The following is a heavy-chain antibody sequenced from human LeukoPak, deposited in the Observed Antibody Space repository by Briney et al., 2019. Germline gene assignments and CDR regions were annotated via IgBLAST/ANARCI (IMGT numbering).Heavy chain of an antibody. CDR3: ARGDIVVVPAPAGAYYYYGMDV. CDR2: ISTDGSST. V-gene: IGHV3-74*01. D-gene: IGHD2-2*01. Sequence: GGSLRLSCAASGFTFSSYWMHWVRQAPGKGLVWVSRISTDGSSTTYADSVKGRFTISRDNAKNTLYLQMNSLRAEDTAVYYCARGDIVVVPAPAGAYYYYGMDVWGQGTTVTVSS. CDR1: GFTFSSYW. J-gene: IGHJ6*02.